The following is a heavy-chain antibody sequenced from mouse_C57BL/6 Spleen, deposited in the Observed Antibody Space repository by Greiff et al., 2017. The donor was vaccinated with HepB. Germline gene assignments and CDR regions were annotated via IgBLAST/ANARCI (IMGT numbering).Heavy chain of an antibody. Sequence: VQLQQSGPVLVKPGASVKMSCKASGYTFTDYYMNWVKQSHGKSLEWIGVINPYNGGTSYNQKFKGKATLTVDKSSSTAYMELNSLTSEDSAVYYCARSRDYYDRGYYAMDYWGQGTSVTVSS. CDR1: GYTFTDYY. D-gene: IGHD2-4*01. J-gene: IGHJ4*01. CDR3: ARSRDYYDRGYYAMDY. CDR2: INPYNGGT. V-gene: IGHV1-19*01.